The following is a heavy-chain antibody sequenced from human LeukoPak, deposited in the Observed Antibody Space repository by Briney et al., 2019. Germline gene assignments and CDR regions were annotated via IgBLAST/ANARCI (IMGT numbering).Heavy chain of an antibody. CDR2: ISSSSSTI. CDR3: ARDDSLSYRPNWFDP. CDR1: RFTFSSYS. D-gene: IGHD3-16*02. Sequence: GGSLRLSCAASRFTFSSYSMNWVRQAPGKGLEWVSYISSSSSTIYYADSVKGRFTISRDNAKNSLYLQMNSLRAEDTAVYYCARDDSLSYRPNWFDPWGQGTLVTVSS. J-gene: IGHJ5*02. V-gene: IGHV3-48*01.